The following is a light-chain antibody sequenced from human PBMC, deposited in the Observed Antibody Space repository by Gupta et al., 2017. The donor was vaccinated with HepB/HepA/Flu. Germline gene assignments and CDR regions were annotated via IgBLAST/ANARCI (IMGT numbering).Light chain of an antibody. Sequence: SYVLTQPPSVPVAPGKTARITCGGTNIGSKSVHWYQQKPGQAPVLVVYDDSDRPSGIPERFSGSNSGNTATLTISRVEAGDEADYSCQVWDSSSDHSEVFGGGTKLTVL. CDR3: QVWDSSSDHSEV. J-gene: IGLJ2*01. CDR1: NIGSKS. V-gene: IGLV3-21*03. CDR2: DDS.